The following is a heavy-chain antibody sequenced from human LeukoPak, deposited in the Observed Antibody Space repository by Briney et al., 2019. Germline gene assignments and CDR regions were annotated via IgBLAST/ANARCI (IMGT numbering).Heavy chain of an antibody. V-gene: IGHV1-2*02. Sequence: ASVKVSCKASGYTFTGYYMHWVRQAPGQGLKWMGWINPNSGGTNYAQKFQGRVTMTRDTSISTAYMELSRLRSDDTAVYYCAIRHYDILTGYSDWFDPWGQGTLVTVSS. CDR2: INPNSGGT. D-gene: IGHD3-9*01. J-gene: IGHJ5*02. CDR1: GYTFTGYY. CDR3: AIRHYDILTGYSDWFDP.